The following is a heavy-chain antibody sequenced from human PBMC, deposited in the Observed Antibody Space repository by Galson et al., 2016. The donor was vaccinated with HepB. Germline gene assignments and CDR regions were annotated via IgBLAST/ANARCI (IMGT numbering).Heavy chain of an antibody. D-gene: IGHD2-21*02. J-gene: IGHJ3*02. CDR2: ISFDVNNK. CDR3: ARGGHIVVVTSTRNFDPFNM. Sequence: SLRLSCAASGLNFNNYVMHWVRQAPGKGLEWVALISFDVNNKYYADSVKGRFTISRDNSRNTLYLRMSSVTTEDTAMYYCARGGHIVVVTSTRNFDPFNMWSQGTLDTVSS. V-gene: IGHV3-30-3*01. CDR1: GLNFNNYV.